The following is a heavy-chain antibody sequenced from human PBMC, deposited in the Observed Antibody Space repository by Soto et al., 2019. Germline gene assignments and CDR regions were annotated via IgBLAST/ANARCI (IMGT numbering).Heavy chain of an antibody. V-gene: IGHV4-39*02. CDR2: IYYSGKT. CDR3: ARDSWFDT. Sequence: PSAPLSLTCSRSGGSITSTTYFLAWLLQPPGKGLEFGGSIYYSGKTHYNLSLKSRVTISVDRSKNQFSLQLSSVTAADTAVYYCARDSWFDTWGQGTLVTVSS. J-gene: IGHJ5*02. CDR1: GGSITSTTYF.